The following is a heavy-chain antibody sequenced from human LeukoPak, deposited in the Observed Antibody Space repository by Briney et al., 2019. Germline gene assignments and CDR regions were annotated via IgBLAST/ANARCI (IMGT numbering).Heavy chain of an antibody. CDR3: AKWGAYYEVDY. CDR2: ISGSGGST. V-gene: IGHV3-23*01. D-gene: IGHD1-26*01. CDR1: GFTFSRYS. J-gene: IGHJ4*02. Sequence: GGSLRLSCAASGFTFSRYSMNWVRQAPGKGLEWVSAISGSGGSTYYADSVKGRFTISRDNSKNTLYLQMNSLRAEDTAVYYCAKWGAYYEVDYWGQGTLVTVSS.